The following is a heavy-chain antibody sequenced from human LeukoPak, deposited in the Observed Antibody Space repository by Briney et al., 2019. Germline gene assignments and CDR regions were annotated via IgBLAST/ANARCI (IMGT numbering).Heavy chain of an antibody. J-gene: IGHJ5*02. V-gene: IGHV3-23*01. CDR1: GFTFSSYA. CDR3: VRGGLELRTWFDP. D-gene: IGHD1-7*01. Sequence: GGSLRLSCAASGFTFSSYAMSWVRQAPGKGLEWVSAISGSGGSTYYADFVKGRFTISRDNSKNTLYLQMNSLRAEDTAVYYCVRGGLELRTWFDPWGQGTLVTVSS. CDR2: ISGSGGST.